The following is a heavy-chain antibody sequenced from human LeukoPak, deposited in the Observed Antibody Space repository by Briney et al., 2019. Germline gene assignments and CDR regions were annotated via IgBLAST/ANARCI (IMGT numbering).Heavy chain of an antibody. CDR3: ARSLAAAATISWVPQGYYFDY. V-gene: IGHV3-21*01. Sequence: GGSLRLSCAASGFTFSSYSMNWVRQAPGRGLEWVSSISTSSSYIFYADSVKGRFTISRDNAKNSLYLQMTSLRAEDTAVYYCARSLAAAATISWVPQGYYFDYWGQGTLVTVSS. D-gene: IGHD6-13*01. CDR2: ISTSSSYI. J-gene: IGHJ4*02. CDR1: GFTFSSYS.